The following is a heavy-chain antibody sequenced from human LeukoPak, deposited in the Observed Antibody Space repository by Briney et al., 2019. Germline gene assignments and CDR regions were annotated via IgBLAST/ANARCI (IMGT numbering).Heavy chain of an antibody. V-gene: IGHV3-7*01. CDR1: GFTFSSYL. J-gene: IGHJ3*02. CDR3: AREGVLWFGENAFDI. D-gene: IGHD3-10*01. Sequence: GGSLRPSCAASGFTFSSYLMSWVRQAPGKGLEWVANIKQDGSEKYYVDSVKGRFTISRDNAKNSLYLQMNSLRAEDTAVYYCAREGVLWFGENAFDIWGQGTMVTVSS. CDR2: IKQDGSEK.